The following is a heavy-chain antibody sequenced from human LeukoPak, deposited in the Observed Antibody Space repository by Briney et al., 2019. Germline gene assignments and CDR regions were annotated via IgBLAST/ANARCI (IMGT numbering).Heavy chain of an antibody. CDR3: ARGKDQLLSRRRNYYYYGMDV. CDR1: GGSISSSSYY. D-gene: IGHD2-2*01. V-gene: IGHV4-39*01. CDR2: IYYSGST. Sequence: PSETLSLTCTVSGGSISSSSYYWGWIRQPPGKGLEWIGSIYYSGSTYYNPSLRSRVTISVDTSKNQFSLKLSSVTAADTAVYYCARGKDQLLSRRRNYYYYGMDVWGQGTTVTVSS. J-gene: IGHJ6*02.